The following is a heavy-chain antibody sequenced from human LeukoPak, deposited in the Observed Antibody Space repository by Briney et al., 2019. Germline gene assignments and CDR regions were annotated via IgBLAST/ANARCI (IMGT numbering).Heavy chain of an antibody. Sequence: SETLSLTCTVSGASMSNSFRSWIRQPAGKGLEWIGRIYSSGRTNYNPSLKSRVTLSIDTSNNQFSLKLTSVTAADMALYYCARASAGCGGTCPFDYWGQGTPITVSS. CDR2: IYSSGRT. CDR1: GASMSNSF. D-gene: IGHD2-21*01. CDR3: ARASAGCGGTCPFDY. J-gene: IGHJ4*02. V-gene: IGHV4-4*07.